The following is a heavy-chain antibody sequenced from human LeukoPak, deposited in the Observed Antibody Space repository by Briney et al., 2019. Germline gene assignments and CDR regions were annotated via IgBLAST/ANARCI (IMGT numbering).Heavy chain of an antibody. CDR3: ARGLVVVTMTSSIMDV. Sequence: SETLSLTCVVNGGSFTDYYWTWIRQAPGNGLEWVGDIDHRGSINYNPSLKSRVTISVDTSKNQFSLRLSSVTAADTAVYYCARGLVVVTMTSSIMDVWGQGTTVTVSS. V-gene: IGHV4-34*01. D-gene: IGHD3-22*01. CDR1: GGSFTDYY. J-gene: IGHJ6*02. CDR2: IDHRGSI.